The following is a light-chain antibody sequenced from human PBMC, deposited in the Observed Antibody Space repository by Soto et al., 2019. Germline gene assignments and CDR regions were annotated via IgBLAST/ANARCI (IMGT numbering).Light chain of an antibody. CDR2: GAS. V-gene: IGKV3-20*01. Sequence: TQSPSSLSASVGDRVTITCRASQSISSYLNWYQQKPGQAPRLLIYGASSRATGIPDRFSGSGSGTDFTLTISRLEPEDFAVYYCQQYGSSRLTFGGGTKVEIK. CDR1: QSISSY. J-gene: IGKJ4*01. CDR3: QQYGSSRLT.